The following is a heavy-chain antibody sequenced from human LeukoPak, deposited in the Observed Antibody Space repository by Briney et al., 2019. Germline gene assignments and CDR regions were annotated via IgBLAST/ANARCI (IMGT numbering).Heavy chain of an antibody. V-gene: IGHV3-43*02. Sequence: GGSLRLSCAATGFTFDDYAMHWVRQAPGKGLEWVSLISGDGGSTYYADSMKGRFTISRDNSKNSLYLQMNSLRTEDTAFYFCAKAKYYYEGGDYWGQGTLVTVSS. D-gene: IGHD3-22*01. CDR3: AKAKYYYEGGDY. J-gene: IGHJ4*02. CDR2: ISGDGGST. CDR1: GFTFDDYA.